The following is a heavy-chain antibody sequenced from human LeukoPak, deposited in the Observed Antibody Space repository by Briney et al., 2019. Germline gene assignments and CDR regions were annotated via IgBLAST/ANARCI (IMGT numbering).Heavy chain of an antibody. CDR1: GGSISSYY. Sequence: PSETLSLTCTVSGGSISSYYWSWIRQPPGKGLEWIGDIYYSGSTKYNPSLKSRVTISVDTSKNQYSLKLSSVTAADTAVYYCAGTGDLNWFDPWGQGTLVTVSS. D-gene: IGHD7-27*01. J-gene: IGHJ5*02. CDR2: IYYSGST. CDR3: AGTGDLNWFDP. V-gene: IGHV4-59*01.